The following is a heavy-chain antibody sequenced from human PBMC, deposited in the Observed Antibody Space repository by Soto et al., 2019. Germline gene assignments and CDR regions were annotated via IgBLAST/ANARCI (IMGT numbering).Heavy chain of an antibody. CDR3: ARATTGTPSMAV. CDR2: MNPNSGNT. D-gene: IGHD1-1*01. CDR1: GYTFTSYD. Sequence: QVQLVQSGAEVKKPGASVKVSCKASGYTFTSYDINWVRQATGQGLEWMGWMNPNSGNTGYAQKFQGRVTMTRNTSTRTAYMELSSLRSEDTAVSYCARATTGTPSMAVWGQGPTVTVSS. J-gene: IGHJ6*02. V-gene: IGHV1-8*01.